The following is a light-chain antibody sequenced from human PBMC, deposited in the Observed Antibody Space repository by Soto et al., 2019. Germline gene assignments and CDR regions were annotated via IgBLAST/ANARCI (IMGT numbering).Light chain of an antibody. CDR2: DVS. V-gene: IGLV2-11*01. CDR1: SSDVGGYNY. J-gene: IGLJ2*01. CDR3: CSYAGSLV. Sequence: QSVLTQPRSVSGSPGQSVTISCTGTSSDVGGYNYVTWYQQHPGKAPKLMIYDVSKWPSGVPDRFSGSKSGNTASLTISGLRAEDEADYYCCSYAGSLVFGGGTKLTVL.